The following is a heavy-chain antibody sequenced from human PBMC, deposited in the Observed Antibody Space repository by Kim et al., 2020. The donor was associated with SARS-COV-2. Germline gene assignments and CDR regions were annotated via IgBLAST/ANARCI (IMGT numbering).Heavy chain of an antibody. CDR1: GGSISTSSYY. V-gene: IGHV4-39*01. Sequence: SETLSLTCTVSGGSISTSSYYWGWIRQPPGKGLEWIGNIYYSGNTYYNSSLKSRVTIFLDTSKNQFTLKLSSVTAADTAVYYCARALDYYDRSAYYDWGQEPWSPSPQ. CDR2: IYYSGNT. D-gene: IGHD3-22*01. CDR3: ARALDYYDRSAYYD. J-gene: IGHJ4*01.